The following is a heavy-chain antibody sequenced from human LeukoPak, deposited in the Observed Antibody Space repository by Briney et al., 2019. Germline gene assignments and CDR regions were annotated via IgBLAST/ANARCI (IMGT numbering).Heavy chain of an antibody. Sequence: GGSLRLSCAASGFTFSTYSMNWVRQAPGKGLVWVSHINSDGSWTSYADSVKGRFTISKDNAKNTVYLQMNNLRAEDTAVYYCVSFYETYRGRGTLVTVSS. V-gene: IGHV3-74*01. D-gene: IGHD2-2*01. CDR3: VSFYETY. CDR2: INSDGSWT. J-gene: IGHJ4*02. CDR1: GFTFSTYS.